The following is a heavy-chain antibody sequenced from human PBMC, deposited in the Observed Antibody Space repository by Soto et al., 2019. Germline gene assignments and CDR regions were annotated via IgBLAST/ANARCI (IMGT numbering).Heavy chain of an antibody. CDR3: ARHPPAISISDH. CDR2: IYYSGST. Sequence: QLQLQESGPGLVKPSETLSLTCTVSGGSISSSSYYWGWIRQPPGKGLEWIGSIYYSGSTYYNPSLKTRVTLSVATPKTHFSLKLSSVTAADPAVYYCARHPPAISISDHWGQGTLVTVSS. V-gene: IGHV4-39*01. J-gene: IGHJ4*02. CDR1: GGSISSSSYY. D-gene: IGHD3-3*01.